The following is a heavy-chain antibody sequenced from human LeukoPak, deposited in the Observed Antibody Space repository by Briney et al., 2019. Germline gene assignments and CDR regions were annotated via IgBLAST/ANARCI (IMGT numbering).Heavy chain of an antibody. Sequence: ASVTVSCKASGYTFTGYYMHWVRQAPGQGLEWMGWINPNSGGTNYAQKFQGRVTMTRDTSISTAYMELSRLRSDDTAVYYCARARGYCSSTSCAKKYYYYYMDVWGKGTTVTVSS. CDR2: INPNSGGT. CDR1: GYTFTGYY. V-gene: IGHV1-2*02. J-gene: IGHJ6*03. D-gene: IGHD2-2*01. CDR3: ARARGYCSSTSCAKKYYYYYMDV.